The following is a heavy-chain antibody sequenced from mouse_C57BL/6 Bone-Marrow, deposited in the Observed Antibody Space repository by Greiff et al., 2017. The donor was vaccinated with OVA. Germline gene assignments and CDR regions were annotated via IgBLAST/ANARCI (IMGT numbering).Heavy chain of an antibody. CDR2: ISSGGSYT. CDR3: VIHWETGDWYFDV. V-gene: IGHV5-6*01. D-gene: IGHD4-1*01. Sequence: EVHLVESGGDLVKPGGSLKLSCAASGFTFSSYGMSWVRQTPDKRLEWVATISSGGSYTYYPDSVKGRFTISRYNAKNTLYLQMISLKSEDTAMYYGVIHWETGDWYFDVWGTGTTVTVSS. CDR1: GFTFSSYG. J-gene: IGHJ1*03.